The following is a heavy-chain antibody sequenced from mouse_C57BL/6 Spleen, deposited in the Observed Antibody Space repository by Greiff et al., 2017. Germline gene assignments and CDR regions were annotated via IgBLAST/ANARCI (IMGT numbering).Heavy chain of an antibody. CDR3: ATGLYYDYDVGAWFAY. D-gene: IGHD2-4*01. Sequence: VQLKESGPGLVKPSQSLSLTCSVTGYSITSGYYWNWIRQFPGNKLEWMGYISYDGSNNYNPSLKNRISITRDTSKNQFFLKLNSVTTEDTATYYCATGLYYDYDVGAWFAYWGQGTLVTVSA. CDR2: ISYDGSN. J-gene: IGHJ3*01. V-gene: IGHV3-6*01. CDR1: GYSITSGYY.